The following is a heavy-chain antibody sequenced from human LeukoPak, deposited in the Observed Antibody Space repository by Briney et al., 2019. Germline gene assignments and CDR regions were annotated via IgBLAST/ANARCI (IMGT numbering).Heavy chain of an antibody. Sequence: GGSLRLFCAASGFTFSTYWMTWVRQAPGKGLQWVANIHQDGNEKYYVDSVKGRFTISRDNAKHSLYLQMNSLRVEDTAVYYCARADAFSGDYWGQGTLVTVSS. CDR2: IHQDGNEK. CDR3: ARADAFSGDY. V-gene: IGHV3-7*04. D-gene: IGHD5-24*01. J-gene: IGHJ4*02. CDR1: GFTFSTYW.